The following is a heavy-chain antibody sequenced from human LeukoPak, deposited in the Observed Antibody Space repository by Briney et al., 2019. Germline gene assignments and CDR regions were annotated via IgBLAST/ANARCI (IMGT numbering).Heavy chain of an antibody. V-gene: IGHV3-48*01. D-gene: IGHD6-13*01. CDR2: ISSSSSTT. CDR3: ARDISSWSGSNFDY. Sequence: GGSLRLSCAASGFTFSSYSMNWVRQAPGKGLEWVSYISSSSSTTYYADSVKGRFTISRDNAKNSLYLQMNSLRAEDTAVYYCARDISSWSGSNFDYWGQGTLVTASS. CDR1: GFTFSSYS. J-gene: IGHJ4*02.